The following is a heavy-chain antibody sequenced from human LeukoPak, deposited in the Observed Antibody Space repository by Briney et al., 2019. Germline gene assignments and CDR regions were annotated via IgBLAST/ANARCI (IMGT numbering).Heavy chain of an antibody. J-gene: IGHJ4*02. V-gene: IGHV4-34*01. CDR3: ARGFYDKGYFDY. CDR2: INHSGST. Sequence: SETLSLTCAVCGGSFSGYYWSWIRQPPGKGLEWSGEINHSGSTNYNPSLKSRVTISVDTSKNQFSLKLSSVTAADTAVYYCARGFYDKGYFDYWGQGTLVTVSS. CDR1: GGSFSGYY. D-gene: IGHD2/OR15-2a*01.